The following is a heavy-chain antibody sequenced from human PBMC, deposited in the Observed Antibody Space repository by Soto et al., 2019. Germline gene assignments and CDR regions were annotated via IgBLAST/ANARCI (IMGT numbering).Heavy chain of an antibody. V-gene: IGHV3-48*02. Sequence: EVQLVESGGGLVQPGGSLRLSCAAPGFTFSSYSMNWVRQAPGKGLEWVSYISSSSSTIYYADSVKGRFTISRDNAKNSLYLQMTSLRDEDTAVYYCARENFGDYLNWFDTWGQGTLVTVSS. J-gene: IGHJ5*02. CDR2: ISSSSSTI. CDR1: GFTFSSYS. CDR3: ARENFGDYLNWFDT. D-gene: IGHD4-17*01.